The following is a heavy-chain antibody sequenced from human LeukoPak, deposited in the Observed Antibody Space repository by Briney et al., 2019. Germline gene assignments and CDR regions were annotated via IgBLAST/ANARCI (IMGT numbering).Heavy chain of an antibody. D-gene: IGHD3-16*01. J-gene: IGHJ4*02. V-gene: IGHV3-30*04. CDR2: TSSDGDK. CDR1: GFTFISYT. CDR3: ARERGIRALYCDK. Sequence: GGSLRLSCAASGFTFISYTMHWVRQAPGKGLEWVALTSSDGDKYFADSVQDRFTISRDNSRNTVYLQLGSLRPDDTAVYCCARERGIRALYCDKWGRGTLVSVSS.